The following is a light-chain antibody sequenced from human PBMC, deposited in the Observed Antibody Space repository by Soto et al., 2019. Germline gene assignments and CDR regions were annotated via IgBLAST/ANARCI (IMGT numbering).Light chain of an antibody. CDR3: QQSYSTPESTGYT. V-gene: IGKV1-39*01. CDR2: AAS. J-gene: IGKJ2*01. Sequence: DIQMTQSPSSLSASVGDRVTITCRASQSISSYLNWYQQKPGKAPKLLIYAASSLQSGVPSRFSGSGSGTDFTLTISSLQPEDFATYYCQQSYSTPESTGYTFGQGTKLEIK. CDR1: QSISSY.